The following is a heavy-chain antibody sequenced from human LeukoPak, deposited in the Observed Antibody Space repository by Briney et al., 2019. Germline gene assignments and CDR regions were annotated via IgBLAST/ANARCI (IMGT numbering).Heavy chain of an antibody. CDR1: GFTFSSYG. CDR2: ISYDGSNK. Sequence: GGSLRLSCAASGFTFSSYGMHWVRQAPGKGLEWVAVISYDGSNKYYADSVKGRFTISRDNSKNTLYLQMNSLRAEDTAVYNCAKDLKNIVGVPAALFDYLGQGNLVTGSS. CDR3: AKDLKNIVGVPAALFDY. V-gene: IGHV3-30*18. D-gene: IGHD2-2*01. J-gene: IGHJ4*01.